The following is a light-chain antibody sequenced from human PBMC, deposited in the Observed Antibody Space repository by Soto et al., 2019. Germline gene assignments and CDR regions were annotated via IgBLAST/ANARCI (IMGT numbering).Light chain of an antibody. CDR3: QYYYSSRSGWKV. Sequence: QSVLTQPPSVSGAPGQRVSISCTGSNTNIGAGYDVYWYQQLPGTAPKLLIYANINRPSGVPDRFSGSKSGASAFLVITGLQAEDEADYYCQYYYSSRSGWKVFGGGTKLTVL. J-gene: IGLJ3*02. CDR2: ANI. CDR1: NTNIGAGYD. V-gene: IGLV1-40*01.